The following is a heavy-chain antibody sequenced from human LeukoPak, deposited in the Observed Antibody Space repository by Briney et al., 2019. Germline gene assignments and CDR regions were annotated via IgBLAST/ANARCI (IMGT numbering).Heavy chain of an antibody. CDR3: ARHSGSGSLSRPFDP. CDR2: VYYTGST. Sequence: PSETLSLTCSVSGASVTSGGFYCGWLRQPPGKEPEWIATVYYTGSTYYNPSLKSRVTISIDTSKNQFSLRLTSVTATDTAVYHCARHSGSGSLSRPFDPWGQGTLVTVSS. V-gene: IGHV4-39*01. CDR1: GASVTSGGFY. D-gene: IGHD3-10*01. J-gene: IGHJ5*02.